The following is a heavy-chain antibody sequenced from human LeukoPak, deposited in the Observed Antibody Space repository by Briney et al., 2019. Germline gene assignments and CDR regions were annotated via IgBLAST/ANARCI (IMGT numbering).Heavy chain of an antibody. CDR1: GGSVSSGFYY. CDR3: ARTDALYCSSTSCYDY. Sequence: SETLSLTCTVSGGSVSSGFYYWSWIRQPPGKGLEWIGYIYYSGSTNYNPSLKSRVTISVDTSKNQFSLKLRSVTAADTAVYYCARTDALYCSSTSCYDYWGQGTLVTVSS. D-gene: IGHD2-2*01. CDR2: IYYSGST. V-gene: IGHV4-61*01. J-gene: IGHJ4*02.